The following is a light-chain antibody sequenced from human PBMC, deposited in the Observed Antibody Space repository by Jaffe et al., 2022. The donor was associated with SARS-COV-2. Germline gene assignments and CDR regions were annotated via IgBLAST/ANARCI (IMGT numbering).Light chain of an antibody. CDR3: GTWDTSLTAYV. J-gene: IGLJ1*01. CDR1: SSNIGNNF. V-gene: IGLV1-51*01. CDR2: GNN. Sequence: QSVLTQPPSVSAAPGQKVAISCSGSSSNIGNNFVSWYQQLPGTAPKLLIYGNNKRPSGIPDRFSGSKSGTSATLGITGLQTGDAADYYCGTWDTSLTAYVFGTGTTVTVL.